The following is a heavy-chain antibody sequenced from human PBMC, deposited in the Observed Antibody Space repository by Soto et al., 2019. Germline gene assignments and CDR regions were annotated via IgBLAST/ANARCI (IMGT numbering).Heavy chain of an antibody. J-gene: IGHJ6*02. Sequence: PGGSLRLSCAAPGFTFSSYDMSWVRQAPGKGLEWASSISTSGGSTYYADSVKGRFTISRDNSKNTLYLQMNSLRAEDTAVYYCAKADGNTRMDVWGQGXTVTVYS. CDR2: ISTSGGST. V-gene: IGHV3-23*01. CDR1: GFTFSSYD. CDR3: AKADGNTRMDV.